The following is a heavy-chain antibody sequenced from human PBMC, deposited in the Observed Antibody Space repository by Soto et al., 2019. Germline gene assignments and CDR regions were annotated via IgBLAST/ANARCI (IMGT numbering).Heavy chain of an antibody. V-gene: IGHV4-31*03. CDR2: IYYSGST. D-gene: IGHD2-2*01. CDR3: ARTVCSSASCYGYYYYGLDV. J-gene: IGHJ6*02. Sequence: QVQLQESGPGLVKPSQTLSLTFTVSGDSISSTNNYWSWIRQHPGKGLEWIGYIYYSGSTYYNPSLKSRPAISVDTSKNQFSLKLSSVTAADTAVYYCARTVCSSASCYGYYYYGLDVWGQGTTVTVSS. CDR1: GDSISSTNNY.